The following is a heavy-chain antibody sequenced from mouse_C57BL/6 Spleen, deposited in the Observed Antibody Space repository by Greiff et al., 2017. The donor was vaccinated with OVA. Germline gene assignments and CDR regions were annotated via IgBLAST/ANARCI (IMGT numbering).Heavy chain of an antibody. CDR2: IWSGGST. V-gene: IGHV2-2*01. CDR3: ARPLMITTDYYAMDY. D-gene: IGHD2-4*01. CDR1: GFSLTSYG. Sequence: QVQLQQSGPGLVQPSQSLSITCTVSGFSLTSYGVHWVRQSPGKGLEWLGVIWSGGSTDYNAAFISRLSISKDNSKSQVFFKMNSLQADDTAIYYCARPLMITTDYYAMDYWGQGTSVTVSS. J-gene: IGHJ4*01.